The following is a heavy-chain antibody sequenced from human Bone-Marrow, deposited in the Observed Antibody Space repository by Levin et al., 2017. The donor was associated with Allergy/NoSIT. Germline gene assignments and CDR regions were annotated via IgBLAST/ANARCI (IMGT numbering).Heavy chain of an antibody. J-gene: IGHJ4*02. CDR1: GFTFSSHS. CDR2: ISSRSNYI. D-gene: IGHD6-19*01. V-gene: IGHV3-21*01. Sequence: GESLKISCAASGFTFSSHSMNWVRQAPGKGLEWVSSISSRSNYIYYADSVKGRFTISRDNAKHSLSLQMNSLRVDDTPVYYCARDRAASAVAGPYYFDCWGQGTLVTVSS. CDR3: ARDRAASAVAGPYYFDC.